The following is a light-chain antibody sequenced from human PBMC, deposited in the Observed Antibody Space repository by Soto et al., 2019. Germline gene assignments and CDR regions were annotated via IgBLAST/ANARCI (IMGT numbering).Light chain of an antibody. Sequence: SYELTQPPSVSVAPGKTARITCGGSNIGGKSVNWYQQKPGQAPALVIYYVSDRPSGIPERFSGSNSGNTATLTISRVEAGDEADYYCQVWDSSTDHPVFGGGTKLTVL. CDR2: YVS. CDR1: NIGGKS. V-gene: IGLV3-21*04. CDR3: QVWDSSTDHPV. J-gene: IGLJ2*01.